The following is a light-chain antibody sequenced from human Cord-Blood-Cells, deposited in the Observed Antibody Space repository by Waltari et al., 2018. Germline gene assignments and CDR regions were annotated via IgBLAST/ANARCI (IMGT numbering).Light chain of an antibody. CDR2: WAS. CDR3: QQYYSTPLT. Sequence: DIVMTQSPDSLAVSLGERATINCKSSPSVLYSSNNKNYLAWYQQKPGQPPKLLIYWASTRESGVPDRFSGSGPGTDFTLTISSLQAEDVAVYYCQQYYSTPLTFGGGTKVENK. CDR1: PSVLYSSNNKNY. V-gene: IGKV4-1*01. J-gene: IGKJ4*01.